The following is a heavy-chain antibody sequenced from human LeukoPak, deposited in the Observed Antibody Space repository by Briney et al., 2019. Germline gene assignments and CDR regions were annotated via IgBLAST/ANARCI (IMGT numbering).Heavy chain of an antibody. D-gene: IGHD3-9*01. V-gene: IGHV3-30*02. CDR3: AKMYRLGHDY. Sequence: GVSLRLSCAAPGFTFSSYGMHWVRQAPGKGLEWVAFIRYDGSNKYYADSVKGRFTISRDNSKNTLYLQMNSLRAEDTAVYYCAKMYRLGHDYWGQGTLVTVSS. J-gene: IGHJ4*02. CDR2: IRYDGSNK. CDR1: GFTFSSYG.